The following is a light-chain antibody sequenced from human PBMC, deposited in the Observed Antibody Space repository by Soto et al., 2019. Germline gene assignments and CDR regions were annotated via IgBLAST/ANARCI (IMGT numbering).Light chain of an antibody. V-gene: IGKV1-6*01. CDR1: QGIRED. CDR2: TTS. J-gene: IGKJ1*01. Sequence: AIQMTQSPSSLSASVGDRVTITCRASQGIREDVGWFQQKPGKAPKLLIYTTSSLQSGVPSRFSGSCSGTEFTLTISSLQPEDFGTYYCLQDYNYPWTFGQGTKLEIK. CDR3: LQDYNYPWT.